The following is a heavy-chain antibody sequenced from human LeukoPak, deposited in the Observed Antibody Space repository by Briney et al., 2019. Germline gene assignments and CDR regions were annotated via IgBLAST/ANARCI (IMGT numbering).Heavy chain of an antibody. CDR3: ARFDFIFSRRDY. J-gene: IGHJ4*02. CDR2: IFYSGST. CDR1: SGSISSSSYY. V-gene: IGHV4-39*01. Sequence: SQTLCLPCTVSSGSISSSSYYGGWIRQPPGSGLGWVGSIFYSGSTYYHPSLKSRVTISVDRSKNQFSLKLSSVTAADTAVYYCARFDFIFSRRDYWGQGTLVSVSS. D-gene: IGHD3-3*02.